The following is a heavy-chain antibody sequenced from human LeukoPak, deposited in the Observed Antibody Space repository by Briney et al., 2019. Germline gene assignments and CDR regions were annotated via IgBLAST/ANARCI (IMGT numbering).Heavy chain of an antibody. CDR3: ARDLSSTPNWELDH. J-gene: IGHJ4*02. CDR1: GYTFTSYG. CDR2: INPGSGDT. V-gene: IGHV1-2*06. Sequence: ASVKVSCKASGYTFTSYGISWVRQAPGQGLEWMGRINPGSGDTEFAQKFQGRVTMTRDTSISTAYMEVSGLTSDDTAIYYCARDLSSTPNWELDHWGQGTLVTVSS. D-gene: IGHD7-27*01.